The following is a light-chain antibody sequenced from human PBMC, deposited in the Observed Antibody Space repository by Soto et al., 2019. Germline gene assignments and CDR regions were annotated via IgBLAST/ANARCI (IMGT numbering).Light chain of an antibody. CDR1: SSNIGSNT. CDR3: AAWDDSLKGVV. J-gene: IGLJ2*01. Sequence: QSVLTQPPSASGTPGQRVTISCSGSSSNIGSNTVNWYQQLPGTAPKLLIYSTTQRPSGVPDRFSGSKSGTSASLAISGLQSEDEADYYCAAWDDSLKGVVFGGGTKLTVL. CDR2: STT. V-gene: IGLV1-44*01.